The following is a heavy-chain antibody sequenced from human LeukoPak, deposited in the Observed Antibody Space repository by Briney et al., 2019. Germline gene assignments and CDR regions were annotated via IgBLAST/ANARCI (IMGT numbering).Heavy chain of an antibody. V-gene: IGHV3-23*01. Sequence: GGSLRLSCAASGFTFSSYAMSWVRQAPGKGLEWVSAISGSGGSTYYADSVKGRFTIARDNSKNTLYLQMNSLRAEDTAVYYCARDHAQIVVVPAASLDYWGQGTLVTVSS. D-gene: IGHD2-2*01. CDR2: ISGSGGST. J-gene: IGHJ4*02. CDR3: ARDHAQIVVVPAASLDY. CDR1: GFTFSSYA.